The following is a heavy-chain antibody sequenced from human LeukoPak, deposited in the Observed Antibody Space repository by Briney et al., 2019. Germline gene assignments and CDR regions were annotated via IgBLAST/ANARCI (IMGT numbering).Heavy chain of an antibody. CDR2: INPNSGGT. CDR1: GYIFTGYY. J-gene: IGHJ4*02. CDR3: ARGGRSGSFHGQFDY. D-gene: IGHD1-26*01. Sequence: ASVKVSCKASGYIFTGYYMHWVRQAPGQGLEWMGWINPNSGGTDYAQKFQGRVTMTRDTSISTAYMEVSSLRSDDTAVYYCARGGRSGSFHGQFDYWGQGTLVTVSS. V-gene: IGHV1-2*02.